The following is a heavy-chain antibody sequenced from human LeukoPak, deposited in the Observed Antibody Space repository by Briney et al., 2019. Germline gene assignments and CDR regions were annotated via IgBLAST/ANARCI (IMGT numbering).Heavy chain of an antibody. CDR2: INQDGSDK. V-gene: IGHV3-7*01. Sequence: GGSLRLSCTASGFAFGDYAMTWVRQAPGKGLECVANINQDGSDKYYVDSVKGRFTISRDNTKNSLYLQMNSLRAEDTAVYYCVGGDYWGQGTLVTVSS. CDR3: VGGDY. J-gene: IGHJ4*02. CDR1: GFAFGDYA.